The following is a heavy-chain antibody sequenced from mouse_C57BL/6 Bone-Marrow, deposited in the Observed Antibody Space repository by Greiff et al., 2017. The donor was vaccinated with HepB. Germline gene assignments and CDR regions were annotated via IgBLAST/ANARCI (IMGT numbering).Heavy chain of an antibody. CDR1: GFTFTDYY. Sequence: EVMLVESGGGLVQPGGSLSLSCAASGFTFTDYYMSWVRQPPGKALEWLGFIRNKANGYTTEYSASVKVRFTISRDNSQSILYLQMNALRAEDSATYYSASYYYAMDYWGQGTSVTVSS. CDR2: IRNKANGYTT. CDR3: ASYYYAMDY. V-gene: IGHV7-3*01. J-gene: IGHJ4*01.